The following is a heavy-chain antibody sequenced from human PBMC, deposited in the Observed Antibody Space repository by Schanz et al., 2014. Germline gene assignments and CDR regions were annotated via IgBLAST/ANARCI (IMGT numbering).Heavy chain of an antibody. CDR1: GFTLSSYA. Sequence: QVQLVESGGGVVQPRRSLRLSCAAYGFTLSSYAMHWVRQAPGKGLEWVAVISYDGSNKYYADSVKGRFTISRDNSKNTLYLQMNTLRAEDTAVYYCARDRGYCSGGSCLAFDDWGQGTLVTVSS. V-gene: IGHV3-30-3*01. CDR2: ISYDGSNK. CDR3: ARDRGYCSGGSCLAFDD. D-gene: IGHD2-15*01. J-gene: IGHJ4*02.